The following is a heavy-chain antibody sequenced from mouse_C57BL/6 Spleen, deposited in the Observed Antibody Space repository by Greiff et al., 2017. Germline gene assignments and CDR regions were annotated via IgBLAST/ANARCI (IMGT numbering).Heavy chain of an antibody. J-gene: IGHJ4*01. V-gene: IGHV1-7*01. D-gene: IGHD1-1*01. CDR1: GYTFTSYW. Sequence: VQLQQSGAELAKPGASVKLSCKASGYTFTSYWMHWVKQRPGQGLEWIGYINPSSGYTKYNQKFKDKATLNADKSSSTAYMQLSSLTYEDSAVYYCARSYYGSSYEAMDYWGQGTSVTVSS. CDR2: INPSSGYT. CDR3: ARSYYGSSYEAMDY.